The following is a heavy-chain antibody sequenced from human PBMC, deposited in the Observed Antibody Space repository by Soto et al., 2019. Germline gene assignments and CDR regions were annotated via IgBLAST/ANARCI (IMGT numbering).Heavy chain of an antibody. D-gene: IGHD1-26*01. Sequence: GGSLRLSCVASGFTFSNAKMSWVRQAPGKGLDWVGRKTERGVTDYAAPVKGRFTFSRDDSKNTVFLEMNSLKTEDTGVYYCTTNAAAPVGILAYWGQGTLVTVSS. V-gene: IGHV3-15*01. CDR1: GFTFSNAK. CDR2: KTERGVT. J-gene: IGHJ4*02. CDR3: TTNAAAPVGILAY.